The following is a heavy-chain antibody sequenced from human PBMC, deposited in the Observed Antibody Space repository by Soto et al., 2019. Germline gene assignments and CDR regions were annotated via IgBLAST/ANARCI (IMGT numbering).Heavy chain of an antibody. CDR1: EFSLSSSD. V-gene: IGHV3-23*01. D-gene: IGHD6-6*01. CDR2: ISGSGGST. Sequence: PGGSLRLSCTASEFSLSSSDMHWVRRAPGKGLEWVSAISGSGGSTYYADSVKGRFTISRDNSKNTLYLQMNSLRAEDTAVYYCAPVAARSHWGQGTLVTVSS. J-gene: IGHJ4*02. CDR3: APVAARSH.